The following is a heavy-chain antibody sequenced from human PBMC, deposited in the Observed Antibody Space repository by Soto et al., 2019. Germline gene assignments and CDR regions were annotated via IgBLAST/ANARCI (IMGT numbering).Heavy chain of an antibody. D-gene: IGHD4-17*01. CDR1: GCSVSSGSYY. Sequence: SETLSLTCTFSGCSVSSGSYYWSWIRQPPGKGLEWIGYIYYSGSTNYNPSLKSRVTISVDTSKNQFSLKLSSVTAADTAVYYCARGSAGDYPLYYYYGMDVWGQGTTVTVSS. V-gene: IGHV4-61*01. CDR2: IYYSGST. CDR3: ARGSAGDYPLYYYYGMDV. J-gene: IGHJ6*02.